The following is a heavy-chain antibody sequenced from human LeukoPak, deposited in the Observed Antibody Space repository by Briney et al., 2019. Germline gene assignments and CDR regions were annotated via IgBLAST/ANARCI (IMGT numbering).Heavy chain of an antibody. V-gene: IGHV3-7*03. CDR2: IKEDGTET. CDR1: GFMFSSNW. Sequence: GGSLRLSCAASGFMFSSNWMSWVRLAPGKGLEWVANIKEDGTETYYVDSVKGRFTISRDNAKNSLYLQMNSLRVEDTAVYYCAKEGRSLQTYWGQGTLVTVST. D-gene: IGHD5-24*01. CDR3: AKEGRSLQTY. J-gene: IGHJ4*02.